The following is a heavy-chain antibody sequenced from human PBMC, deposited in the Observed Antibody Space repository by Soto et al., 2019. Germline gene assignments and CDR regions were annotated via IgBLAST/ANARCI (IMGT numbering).Heavy chain of an antibody. D-gene: IGHD3-22*01. CDR2: IIPIFGTA. V-gene: IGHV1-69*13. Sequence: SVKVSCKASGGTLSSYAISWVRQAPGQGLEWMGGIIPIFGTANYAQKFQGRVTITADESTSTAYMELSSLRSEDTAVYYCARVAYYYDSSGYYPRPDAFDIWGQGTMVTVSS. CDR3: ARVAYYYDSSGYYPRPDAFDI. J-gene: IGHJ3*02. CDR1: GGTLSSYA.